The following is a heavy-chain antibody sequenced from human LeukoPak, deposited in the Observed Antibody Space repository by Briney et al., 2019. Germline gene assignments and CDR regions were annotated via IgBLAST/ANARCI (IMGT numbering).Heavy chain of an antibody. Sequence: PGGSLRLSCAASGFTFSSYLMHWVRQAPGKGLVWVARINSDGTNTNYADSVKGRFTFSRDNAKNTLYLQMNSLRAEDTAVYYCARGRYCSGGTCYFDYWGQGTLLIVST. V-gene: IGHV3-74*01. CDR2: INSDGTNT. CDR1: GFTFSSYL. D-gene: IGHD2-15*01. CDR3: ARGRYCSGGTCYFDY. J-gene: IGHJ4*02.